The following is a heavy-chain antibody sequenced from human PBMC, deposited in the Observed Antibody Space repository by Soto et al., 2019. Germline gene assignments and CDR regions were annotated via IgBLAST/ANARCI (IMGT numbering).Heavy chain of an antibody. Sequence: LRLSCVVSGFTFNAYSMNWVRQAPGKGLEWVSSITSKSSYTYYADSVKGRFTISRDNARNSLFLDMSSLRVEDTAVYYCARDKYQSGWHGFDFWRQGTPVTVSS. CDR3: ARDKYQSGWHGFDF. CDR1: GFTFNAYS. V-gene: IGHV3-21*01. CDR2: ITSKSSYT. D-gene: IGHD6-19*01. J-gene: IGHJ4*02.